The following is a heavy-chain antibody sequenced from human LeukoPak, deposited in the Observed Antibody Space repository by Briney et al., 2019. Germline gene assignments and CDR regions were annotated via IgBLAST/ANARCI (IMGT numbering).Heavy chain of an antibody. J-gene: IGHJ4*02. CDR3: AREVTMISPYFDY. Sequence: GGSLRLSCAASGFTFSSYAMHWVRQAPGKGLEWVAVISYDGSNKYYADSVKGRFTISRDNSKNTLYLQMNSLRAEDTAVYYCAREVTMISPYFDYWGQGTLVTVSS. CDR1: GFTFSSYA. CDR2: ISYDGSNK. V-gene: IGHV3-30*04. D-gene: IGHD3-22*01.